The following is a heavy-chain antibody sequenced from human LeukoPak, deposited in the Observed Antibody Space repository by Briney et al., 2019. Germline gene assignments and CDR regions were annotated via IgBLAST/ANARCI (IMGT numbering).Heavy chain of an antibody. J-gene: IGHJ1*01. D-gene: IGHD3-3*01. CDR2: ISAYNGNT. CDR3: ARGDAVLRFLEWLSREYFQH. CDR1: GYTFTNYG. V-gene: IGHV1-18*01. Sequence: GASVKVSCKASGYTFTNYGINWVRQAPGQGLEWMGWISAYNGNTNYAQKLQGRVTMTTDTSTSTAYMELRSLRSDDTAVYYCARGDAVLRFLEWLSREYFQHWGQGTLVTVSS.